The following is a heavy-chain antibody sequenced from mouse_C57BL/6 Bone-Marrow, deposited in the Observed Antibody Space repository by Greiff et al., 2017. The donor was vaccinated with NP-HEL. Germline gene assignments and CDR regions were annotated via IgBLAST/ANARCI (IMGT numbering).Heavy chain of an antibody. J-gene: IGHJ1*03. CDR3: ARRKGFYYGYDGYFDV. V-gene: IGHV3-8*01. CDR1: GYSITSDY. D-gene: IGHD2-2*01. CDR2: ISYSGST. Sequence: VQLQQSGPGLAKPSQTLSLTCSVTGYSITSDYWNWIRKFPGNKLEYMGYISYSGSTYYNPSLKSRISITRDTSKNQYYLQLNSVTTEDTATYYCARRKGFYYGYDGYFDVWGTGTTVTVSS.